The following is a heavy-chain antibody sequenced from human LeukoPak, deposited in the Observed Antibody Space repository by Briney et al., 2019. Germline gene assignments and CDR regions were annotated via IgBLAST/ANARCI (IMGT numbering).Heavy chain of an antibody. CDR2: IYSGGST. CDR1: GFSFSSSD. V-gene: IGHV3-53*01. J-gene: IGHJ6*02. CDR3: ARVSRAWGMDV. Sequence: PGGSLRLSCAASGFSFSSSDMNWVRQAPGKGLEWVSVIYSGGSTYYADSVKGRFTISRHNSKNTLYLQMNSLRAEDTAVYYCARVSRAWGMDVWGQGTTVTVSS.